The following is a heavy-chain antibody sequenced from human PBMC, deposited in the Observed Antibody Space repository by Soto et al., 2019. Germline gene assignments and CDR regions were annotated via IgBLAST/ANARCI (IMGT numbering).Heavy chain of an antibody. Sequence: GGSLRLSCAASGFTFNIYSMNWVRQAPGKGLEWVSSTSSRSSNIDYADSVKGRFTISRDNANNSLYLQMNNLSADDTAVYYCARDTKMLAPLIYMDHWGRGTLVTVSS. CDR2: TSSRSSNI. J-gene: IGHJ4*02. CDR1: GFTFNIYS. V-gene: IGHV3-21*01. D-gene: IGHD3-22*01. CDR3: ARDTKMLAPLIYMDH.